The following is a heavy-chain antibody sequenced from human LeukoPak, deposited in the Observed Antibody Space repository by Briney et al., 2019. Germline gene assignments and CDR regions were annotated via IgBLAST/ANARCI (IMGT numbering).Heavy chain of an antibody. V-gene: IGHV3-48*02. D-gene: IGHD2-21*02. CDR2: ISSGSSTI. J-gene: IGHJ3*02. CDR1: GFTFSSYS. Sequence: PGGSLRLSCAASGFTFSSYSMNWVRQAPGKGLEWVSYISSGSSTIYYADSVKGRLTISRDNAKNSLCLQMNSLRDGDTAVYYCARESIVVVTAIRDAFDIWGQGTMVTVSS. CDR3: ARESIVVVTAIRDAFDI.